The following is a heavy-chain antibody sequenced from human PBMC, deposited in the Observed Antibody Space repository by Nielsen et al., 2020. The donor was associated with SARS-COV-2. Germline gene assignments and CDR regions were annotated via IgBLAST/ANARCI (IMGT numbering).Heavy chain of an antibody. CDR3: TRYDFWSANWFDP. D-gene: IGHD3-3*01. CDR2: INSDGSST. V-gene: IGHV3-74*01. J-gene: IGHJ5*02. CDR1: GFTFSSYW. Sequence: GGSLRLSCAASGFTFSSYWMHWVRQAPGKGLVWVSRINSDGSSTSYADSVKGRFTISRDNAKNSLYLQMNSLRAEDTAVYYCTRYDFWSANWFDPWGQGALVTVSS.